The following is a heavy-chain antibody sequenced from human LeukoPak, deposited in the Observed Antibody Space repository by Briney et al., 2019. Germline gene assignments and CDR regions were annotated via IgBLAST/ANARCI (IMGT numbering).Heavy chain of an antibody. CDR3: ARDVVVPAAGLYYMDV. CDR2: IYTSGST. CDR1: GGSISSSSYY. Sequence: SETLSLTCTVSGGSISSSSYYWSWIRQPAGKGLEWIGRIYTSGSTNYNPSLKSRVTMSVDTSKNQFSLKLSSVTAADTAVYYCARDVVVPAAGLYYMDVWGKGTTVTVSS. D-gene: IGHD2-2*01. V-gene: IGHV4-61*02. J-gene: IGHJ6*03.